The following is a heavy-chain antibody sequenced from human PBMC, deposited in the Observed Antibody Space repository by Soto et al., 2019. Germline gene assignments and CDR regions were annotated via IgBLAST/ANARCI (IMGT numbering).Heavy chain of an antibody. J-gene: IGHJ6*03. CDR1: GGSFSGYY. V-gene: IGHV4-34*01. CDR2: INHSGST. CDR3: ARRYYYYMDV. Sequence: PSETLSLTCVVYGGSFSGYYWSWIRQLPGEGLEWVGEINHSGSTNYNPSLKSRVSISVDTSKNQFSLRLSSVTAADTAVFYCARRYYYYMDVWGKGTTVTVSS.